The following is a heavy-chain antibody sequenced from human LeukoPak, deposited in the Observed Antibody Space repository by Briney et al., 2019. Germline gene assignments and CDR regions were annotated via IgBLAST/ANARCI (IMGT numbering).Heavy chain of an antibody. CDR3: ERDRPVGEWLFWRVDYYYGMDV. Sequence: PGRSLRLSCAASGFTFSSYSMHWVRQSPGKGLEWVAVISYDGSNKYYADSVKGRFTISRDNSKNKLYLQMHSLRAEDTAVYYCERDRPVGEWLFWRVDYYYGMDVWGQATKVTVCS. D-gene: IGHD3-3*01. V-gene: IGHV3-30-3*01. J-gene: IGHJ6*02. CDR1: GFTFSSYS. CDR2: ISYDGSNK.